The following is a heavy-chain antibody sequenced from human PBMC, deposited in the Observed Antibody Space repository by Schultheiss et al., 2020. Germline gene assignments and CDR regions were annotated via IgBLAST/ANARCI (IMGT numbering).Heavy chain of an antibody. J-gene: IGHJ4*02. D-gene: IGHD5-24*01. CDR2: ISGSGGST. CDR3: ARDRGPSRDGYNYWVDY. CDR1: GFTFSSYA. Sequence: GGSLRLSCAASGFTFSSYAMSWVRQAPGKGLEWVSAISGSGGSTYYADSVKGRFTVSRDESKDTLYLQMNSLRVEDTALYYCARDRGPSRDGYNYWVDYWGKGTLVTVSS. V-gene: IGHV3-23*01.